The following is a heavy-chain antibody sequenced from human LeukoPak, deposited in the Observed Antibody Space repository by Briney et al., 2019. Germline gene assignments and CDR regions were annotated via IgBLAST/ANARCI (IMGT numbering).Heavy chain of an antibody. V-gene: IGHV3-74*01. CDR3: ARDSYGYGDY. CDR2: IYSYQRRT. J-gene: IGHJ4*02. CDR1: GFTFSSYW. Sequence: GGSLRLSCAASGFTFSSYWMDWVRQAPGKGVVGVSRIYSYQRRTSYADSVKGRLTITKHNAKNTLYLQMNSLRAADTAVYYCARDSYGYGDYWGQGTLVTVSS. D-gene: IGHD5-18*01.